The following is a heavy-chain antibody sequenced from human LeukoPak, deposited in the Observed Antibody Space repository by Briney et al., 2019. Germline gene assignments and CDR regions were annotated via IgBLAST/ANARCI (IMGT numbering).Heavy chain of an antibody. J-gene: IGHJ4*02. CDR1: GGSISSDNYS. Sequence: PSETLSLTCTVSGGSISSDNYSWSWIRQPAGKGLEWIGRVYTSGSTNYNPSLKSRVTLSVDTPQNQFSLKLSSVTAADTAVYYCARHLAASRSYYAPFDYWGQGTLVTVSS. CDR2: VYTSGST. CDR3: ARHLAASRSYYAPFDY. D-gene: IGHD3-10*01. V-gene: IGHV4-61*02.